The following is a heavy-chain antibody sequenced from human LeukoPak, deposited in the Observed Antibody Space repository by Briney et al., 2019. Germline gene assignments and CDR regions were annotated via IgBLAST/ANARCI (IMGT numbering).Heavy chain of an antibody. V-gene: IGHV3-53*01. CDR2: IYSGVST. Sequence: QPGGSLRLSCAASGFTVSSNYMSWVRQAPGKGLEWFSVIYSGVSTYYADSVKGRFTISRDNSKNTLYLQMNSLKAEDTDVYYCAREMTPVTPLGYWGQGTLVTVSS. CDR1: GFTVSSNY. J-gene: IGHJ4*02. D-gene: IGHD4-17*01. CDR3: AREMTPVTPLGY.